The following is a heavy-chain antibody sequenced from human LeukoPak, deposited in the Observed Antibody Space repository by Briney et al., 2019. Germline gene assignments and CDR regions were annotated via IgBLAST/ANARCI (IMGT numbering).Heavy chain of an antibody. CDR2: IKQDGSEK. Sequence: PGRSLRLSCAASRFSFSSYGMHWVRQAPGKGLEWVANIKQDGSEKYYVDSVKGRFTISRDNAKNSLYLQMNSLRAEDTAVYYCARDFRVEHIVVVPAAMPANSSSWPLDYWGQGTLVTVSS. CDR3: ARDFRVEHIVVVPAAMPANSSSWPLDY. CDR1: RFSFSSYG. J-gene: IGHJ4*02. D-gene: IGHD2-2*01. V-gene: IGHV3-7*01.